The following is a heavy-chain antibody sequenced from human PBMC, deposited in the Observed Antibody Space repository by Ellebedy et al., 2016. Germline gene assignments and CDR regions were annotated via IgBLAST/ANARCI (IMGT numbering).Heavy chain of an antibody. J-gene: IGHJ6*02. CDR1: GFTFSSYW. V-gene: IGHV3-7*01. CDR3: ARDYVRFGELLMRSYYYYYYGMDV. Sequence: GGSLRLSCAASGFTFSSYWMSWVRQAPGKGLEWVANIKEDGSEKYYADSVKGRFTISRDNSKNTLYLQMNSLRAEDTAVYYCARDYVRFGELLMRSYYYYYYGMDVWGQGTTVTVSS. D-gene: IGHD3-10*01. CDR2: IKEDGSEK.